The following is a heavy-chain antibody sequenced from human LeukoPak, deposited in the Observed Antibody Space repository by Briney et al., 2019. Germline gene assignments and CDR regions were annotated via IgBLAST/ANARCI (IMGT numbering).Heavy chain of an antibody. CDR2: INPNSGGT. CDR3: ARAGEILLYFGETLYDQEFNWFDP. Sequence: ASVKVSCKASGYTVTGYYIHWVRQAPGQGLEWMGWINPNSGGTNYAQKFQGRVTMTRDTSISTAYMDLNRLRSDDTAVYYCARAGEILLYFGETLYDQEFNWFDPWGQGTLVTVSS. V-gene: IGHV1-2*02. J-gene: IGHJ5*02. D-gene: IGHD3-10*01. CDR1: GYTVTGYY.